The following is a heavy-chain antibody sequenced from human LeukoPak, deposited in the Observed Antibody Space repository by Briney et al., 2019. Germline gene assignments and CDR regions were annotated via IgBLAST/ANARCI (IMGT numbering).Heavy chain of an antibody. CDR1: GGTFNSYA. D-gene: IGHD4-23*01. J-gene: IGHJ4*02. CDR2: IIPIFGIA. Sequence: GASVKVSCKASGGTFNSYAISWVRQAPGQGLEWMGGIIPIFGIANYAQKFQGRVTITTDESTSTAYMELSSLRSEDTAVYYCASTTVVTRGRFDYWGQGTLVTVSS. CDR3: ASTTVVTRGRFDY. V-gene: IGHV1-69*05.